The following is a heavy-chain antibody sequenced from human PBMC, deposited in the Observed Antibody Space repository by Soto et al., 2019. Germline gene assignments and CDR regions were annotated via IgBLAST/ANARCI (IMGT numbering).Heavy chain of an antibody. Sequence: PGGSRRLSCAPAGFTFSSYAMRCVHTASGMWLELVAVISYDGSHKYYADSVKGRFTISRDNSKNTLYLQMNSLRAEDTAVYYCARDKRDLRFLEWSYYFDFWGQGT. V-gene: IGHV3-30-3*01. CDR1: GFTFSSYA. D-gene: IGHD3-3*01. CDR3: ARDKRDLRFLEWSYYFDF. CDR2: ISYDGSHK. J-gene: IGHJ4*02.